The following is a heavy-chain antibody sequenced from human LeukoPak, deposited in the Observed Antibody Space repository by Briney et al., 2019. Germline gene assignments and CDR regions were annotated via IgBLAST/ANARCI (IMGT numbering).Heavy chain of an antibody. CDR2: IYSSGAT. CDR1: GGSINSRDHY. D-gene: IGHD5-12*01. Sequence: PSETLSLTCSVSGGSINSRDHYWGWIRQPPGKGLEWIASIYSSGATYYNPSLKSRVIISVDTSKNQFSLKLSSVTAADTAVYYCVRVSGYDWESFYDYWGQGTLVTVSS. J-gene: IGHJ4*02. V-gene: IGHV4-39*07. CDR3: VRVSGYDWESFYDY.